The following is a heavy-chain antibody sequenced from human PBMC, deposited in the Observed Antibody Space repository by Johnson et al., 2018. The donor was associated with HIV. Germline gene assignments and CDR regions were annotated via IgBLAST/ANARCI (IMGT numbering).Heavy chain of an antibody. CDR3: ARDGRDLVTRGSFEV. J-gene: IGHJ3*01. CDR1: GITVSSNY. V-gene: IGHV3-66*02. Sequence: VQLVESGGGLAQPGGSLRLACAASGITVSSNYMSWVRQAPGKGLEWVSVIFTVGDVYYADSVKGRFTISSDNSKNFLSLQMNSLRHEDTAVYYCARDGRDLVTRGSFEVWGQGTVVTVSS. CDR2: IFTVGDV. D-gene: IGHD5-18*01.